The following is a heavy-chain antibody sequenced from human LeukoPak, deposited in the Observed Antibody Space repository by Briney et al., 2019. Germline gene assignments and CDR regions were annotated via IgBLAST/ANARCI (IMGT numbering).Heavy chain of an antibody. D-gene: IGHD1-26*01. V-gene: IGHV3-48*04. CDR1: GFTFSSYS. J-gene: IGHJ3*02. Sequence: PGGSLRLSCAASGFTFSSYSMNWVRQAPGKGLEWVSYISSSDSTTYYADSVKGRFTISRDNAKNSLYLQMNSLRAEDTAVYYCARERSVGSSAFDIWGQGTMATVSS. CDR3: ARERSVGSSAFDI. CDR2: ISSSDSTT.